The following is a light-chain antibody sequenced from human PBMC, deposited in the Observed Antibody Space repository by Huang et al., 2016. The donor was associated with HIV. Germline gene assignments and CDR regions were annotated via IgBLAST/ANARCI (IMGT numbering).Light chain of an antibody. J-gene: IGKJ4*01. CDR2: DAS. V-gene: IGKV3-11*01. Sequence: EIVLTQSPVTLSLSPGQRVTLSCRASPSVSGVLTWYQQKPGQAPRILIYDASKRATGIPARFSGSGAGTDFTLTISSLEPEDFAVYYCQQRSKWPLTFGGGTKVESK. CDR3: QQRSKWPLT. CDR1: PSVSGV.